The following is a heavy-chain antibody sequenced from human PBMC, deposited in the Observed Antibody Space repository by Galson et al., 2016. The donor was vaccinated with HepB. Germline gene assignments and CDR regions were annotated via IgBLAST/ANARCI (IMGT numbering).Heavy chain of an antibody. CDR3: ARQACYYGSGSYFLDY. CDR1: GYNFTLYY. V-gene: IGHV5-51*01. J-gene: IGHJ4*02. CDR2: IYPGDSET. Sequence: QSGAEVKKPGESLQISCKASGYNFTLYYIAWVRQMPGRGLEWMGIIYPGDSETRYSPSFQDHVTISADKSFTTAHLEWSSLKTSATAIYSCARQACYYGSGSYFLDYCGQGTVVTVAS. D-gene: IGHD3-10*01.